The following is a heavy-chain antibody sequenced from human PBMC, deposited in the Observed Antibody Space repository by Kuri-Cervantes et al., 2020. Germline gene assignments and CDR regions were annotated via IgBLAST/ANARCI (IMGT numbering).Heavy chain of an antibody. CDR2: ISWNSGSI. D-gene: IGHD1-26*01. J-gene: IGHJ4*02. Sequence: SLKISCAASGFTFSSYWMHWVRQAPGKGLEWVSGISWNSGSIGYADSVKGRFTISRDNAKNSLYLQMNSLRAEDTALYYCAKDMGWAAIGRFDYWGQGTLVTVSS. V-gene: IGHV3-9*01. CDR1: GFTFSSYW. CDR3: AKDMGWAAIGRFDY.